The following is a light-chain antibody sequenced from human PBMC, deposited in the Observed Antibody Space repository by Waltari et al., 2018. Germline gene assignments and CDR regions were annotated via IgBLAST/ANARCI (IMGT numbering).Light chain of an antibody. J-gene: IGLJ2*01. V-gene: IGLV1-51*02. Sequence: QSVLTQPPSVSAAPGQRVTISCSGSGSNIGSNYVSWYQHFPGTAPKLLIYKENLRPSGIPDRFSGSTSDTSATLAITGLQTGDEADYHCGVWDSSLSSVVFGGGTKLTVL. CDR3: GVWDSSLSSVV. CDR2: KEN. CDR1: GSNIGSNY.